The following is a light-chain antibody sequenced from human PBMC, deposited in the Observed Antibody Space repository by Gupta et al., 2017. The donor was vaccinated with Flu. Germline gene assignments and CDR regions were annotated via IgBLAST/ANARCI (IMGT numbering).Light chain of an antibody. CDR1: QSGLHSSNDKHY. Sequence: DIVMTQSPDSLAVSLGGTATINCKSSQSGLHSSNDKHYVAWYQLKPGQAPKLLIYLASTRASGVPDRFSGRVSETDFTLTIRSLQAEDVATYYCHQEYNLPFTFGGGTKVEIK. CDR3: HQEYNLPFT. V-gene: IGKV4-1*01. CDR2: LAS. J-gene: IGKJ4*01.